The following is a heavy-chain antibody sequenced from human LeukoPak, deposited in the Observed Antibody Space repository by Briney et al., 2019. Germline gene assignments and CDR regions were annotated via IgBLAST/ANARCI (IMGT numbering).Heavy chain of an antibody. V-gene: IGHV1-18*01. CDR1: GYTFTSYG. Sequence: ASVKVSCKASGYTFTSYGISWARQAPGQGLEWMGWISAYNGNTNYAQKLQGRVTMTTDTSTSTAYMELRSLRSDDTAVYYCARAPTYYDILTGYYAPANFDYWGQGTLVTVSS. CDR3: ARAPTYYDILTGYYAPANFDY. D-gene: IGHD3-9*01. J-gene: IGHJ4*02. CDR2: ISAYNGNT.